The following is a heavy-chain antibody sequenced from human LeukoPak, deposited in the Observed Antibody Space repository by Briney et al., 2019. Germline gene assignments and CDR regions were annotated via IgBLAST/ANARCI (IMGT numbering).Heavy chain of an antibody. Sequence: ASVKVSCKASGYTFTSYGISWVRQAPGQGLEWMEWISAYNGNTNYAQKLQGRVTMTTDTSTSTAYMELRSLRSDDTAVYYCARDRYGYSSSTGGYWGQGTLVTVSS. CDR1: GYTFTSYG. D-gene: IGHD6-13*01. J-gene: IGHJ4*02. CDR3: ARDRYGYSSSTGGY. V-gene: IGHV1-18*01. CDR2: ISAYNGNT.